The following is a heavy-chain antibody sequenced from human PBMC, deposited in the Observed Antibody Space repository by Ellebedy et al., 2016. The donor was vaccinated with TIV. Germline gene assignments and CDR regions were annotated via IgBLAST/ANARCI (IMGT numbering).Heavy chain of an antibody. CDR3: ARISGYDYSALGLDY. Sequence: AASVKVSCKASRYTFNAMHWVRQAPGQRLEWMGWNNAGNGNTVYSQRFQGRITITRDTATSTAYMELRSLRSDDTAVYFWARISGYDYSALGLDYWGQGTLVTVSS. J-gene: IGHJ4*02. V-gene: IGHV1-3*01. CDR1: RYTFNA. D-gene: IGHD5-12*01. CDR2: NNAGNGNT.